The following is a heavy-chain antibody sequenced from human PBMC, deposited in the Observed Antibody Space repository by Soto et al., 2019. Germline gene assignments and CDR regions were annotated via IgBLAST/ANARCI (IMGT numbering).Heavy chain of an antibody. J-gene: IGHJ4*02. CDR3: TKDSGWTSAD. Sequence: EVQLLESGGGLVQPGGSRRLSCAASGFTFRDYGMSWVRQAPGKGLEWVSGISGGATYYADSVKGRFVISRDDSKNTLYLAMDSLRVEDTAVYYCTKDSGWTSADWGQGTLVTVSS. CDR1: GFTFRDYG. V-gene: IGHV3-23*01. CDR2: ISGGAT. D-gene: IGHD3-10*01.